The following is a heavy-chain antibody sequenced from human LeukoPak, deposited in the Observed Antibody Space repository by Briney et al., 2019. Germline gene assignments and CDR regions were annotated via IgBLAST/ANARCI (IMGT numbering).Heavy chain of an antibody. CDR3: ARDPLGHGGNSDYFDY. CDR1: GGSISTGGYY. V-gene: IGHV4-31*03. J-gene: IGHJ4*02. CDR2: IFESGCT. Sequence: PSETLSLTCTVSGGSISTGGYYWSWIRQHPGKGLEWIVSIFESGCTYYNPSLKSRLTISLDTSKNQFSLKVPSVTAADTAVYYCARDPLGHGGNSDYFDYWGQGTLVTVS. D-gene: IGHD4-23*01.